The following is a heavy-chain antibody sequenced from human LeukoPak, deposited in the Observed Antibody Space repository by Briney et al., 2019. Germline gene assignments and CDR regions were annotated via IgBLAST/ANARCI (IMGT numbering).Heavy chain of an antibody. D-gene: IGHD1-26*01. CDR3: AREGLGGSYFSWFDP. CDR2: IYCSGST. V-gene: IGHV4-59*11. Sequence: SSETLSLTCTVSGGSISSHYWSWIRQPPGKGLEWIGYIYCSGSTNYNPSLKSRVTISVDTSKNQFSLKLSSVTAADTAVYYCAREGLGGSYFSWFDPWGQGTLVTVSS. CDR1: GGSISSHY. J-gene: IGHJ5*02.